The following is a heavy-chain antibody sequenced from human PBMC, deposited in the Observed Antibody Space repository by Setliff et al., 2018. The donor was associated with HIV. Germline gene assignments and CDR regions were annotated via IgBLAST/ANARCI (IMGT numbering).Heavy chain of an antibody. CDR1: GFTFSNSA. CDR3: AGDCRVGWVFTYGMDV. D-gene: IGHD6-13*01. V-gene: IGHV3-30*04. CDR2: ISFDGTKT. Sequence: GGSLRLSCAASGFTFSNSAMHWVRQAPGKGLEWVTIISFDGTKTYYADSVKGRFTISRDNSKKTLFLQMNSLRPEDTAVYYCAGDCRVGWVFTYGMDVWGQGTLVTVSS. J-gene: IGHJ6*02.